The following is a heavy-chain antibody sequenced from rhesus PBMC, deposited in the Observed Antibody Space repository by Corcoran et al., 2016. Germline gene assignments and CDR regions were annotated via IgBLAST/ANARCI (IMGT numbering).Heavy chain of an antibody. CDR3: ARFTVTTERDAFDF. CDR1: GGSISSGYYY. V-gene: IGHV4-122*02. D-gene: IGHD4-23*01. J-gene: IGHJ3*01. Sequence: QVQLQESGPGLVKPSETLSLTCAVSGGSISSGYYYWSWLRQPPGKGLEWIDYITYSGSTSDNPSLKSRVTISRDTSKNQFSLKLSSVTAADTAVYYCARFTVTTERDAFDFWGQGLRVTVSS. CDR2: ITYSGST.